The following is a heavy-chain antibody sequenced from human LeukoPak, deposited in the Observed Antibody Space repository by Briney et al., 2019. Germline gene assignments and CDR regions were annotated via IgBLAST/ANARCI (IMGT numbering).Heavy chain of an antibody. Sequence: GGSLSLSCAASGFTFSSYWMSWVRQAPGKGLEWLANIKQDGSEKYYVDSVKGRFTISRDNAKNSLYLQMNSLRAEDTAVYYCAREALSSNWFDPWGQGTLVTVSS. CDR2: IKQDGSEK. CDR1: GFTFSSYW. J-gene: IGHJ5*02. V-gene: IGHV3-7*01. CDR3: AREALSSNWFDP. D-gene: IGHD6-13*01.